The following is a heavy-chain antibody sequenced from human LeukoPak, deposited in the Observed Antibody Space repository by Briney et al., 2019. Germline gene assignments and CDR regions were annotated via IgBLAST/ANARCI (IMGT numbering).Heavy chain of an antibody. D-gene: IGHD3-22*01. CDR1: GFTFSSYA. Sequence: GGSLRLSCAASGFTFSSYAMSWVRQAPGKGLEWVSAISGSGGSTYYADSVKGRFTISRDNSKNTLYLQMNSLRAEDTAVYYCAKDESTDYYDDSSPFDPWGQGTLVTVSS. J-gene: IGHJ5*02. CDR2: ISGSGGST. CDR3: AKDESTDYYDDSSPFDP. V-gene: IGHV3-23*01.